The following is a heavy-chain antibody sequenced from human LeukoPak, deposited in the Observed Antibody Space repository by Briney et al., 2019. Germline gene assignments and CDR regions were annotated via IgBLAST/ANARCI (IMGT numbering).Heavy chain of an antibody. J-gene: IGHJ4*02. CDR2: IYPGGSDT. V-gene: IGHV5-51*01. D-gene: IGHD4-11*01. CDR3: ARRGSNYGRVFDY. Sequence: GESLKISCKGSGYSFTSYWIGWVRQMPGKGLEWMGIIYPGGSDTRYSPSFQGQVTISADKSISTAYLQWSSLKASDTAMYYCARRGSNYGRVFDYWGQGTLVTVSS. CDR1: GYSFTSYW.